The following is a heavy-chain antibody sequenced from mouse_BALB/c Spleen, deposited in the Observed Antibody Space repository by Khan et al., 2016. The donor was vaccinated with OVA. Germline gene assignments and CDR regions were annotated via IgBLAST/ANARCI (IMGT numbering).Heavy chain of an antibody. CDR3: TRWRYWCAY. V-gene: IGHV1S22*01. D-gene: IGHD2-14*01. J-gene: IGHJ3*01. CDR1: GFTFTSYW. CDR2: IYPGSGST. Sequence: LQQPGSELVRPGASVKLSCKASGFTFTSYWMHWVKQRPGQGLEWIGDIYPGSGSTNYDEKFKSKATLTVDTSSSTAYMQLSSLTSEDSAVYYCTRWRYWCAYWGQGTLVTVSA.